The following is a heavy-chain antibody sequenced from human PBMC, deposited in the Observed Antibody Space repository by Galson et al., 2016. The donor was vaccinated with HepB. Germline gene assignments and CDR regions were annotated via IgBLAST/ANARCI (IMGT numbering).Heavy chain of an antibody. CDR3: ATTPWSTTSAPHDAFDM. J-gene: IGHJ3*02. CDR1: GYTFIGHW. V-gene: IGHV1-46*01. Sequence: SCKAPGYTFIGHWMHWVRQAPGQGLEWMGIINPRTGATGYAQNFQGRITLTSDTSANTVYMEMSSLRSEDTAIYYCATTPWSTTSAPHDAFDMWGLGTVVTVSS. D-gene: IGHD4-11*01. CDR2: INPRTGAT.